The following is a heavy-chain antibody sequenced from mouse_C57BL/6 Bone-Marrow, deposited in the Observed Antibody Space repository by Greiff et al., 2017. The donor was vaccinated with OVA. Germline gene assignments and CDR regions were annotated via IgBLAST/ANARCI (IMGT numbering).Heavy chain of an antibody. Sequence: EVQLQESGPGLVKPSQSLSLTCSVTGYSITSGYYWNWIRQFPGNKLEWMGYISYDGSNNYNPSLKNRISITRDTSKNQFFLKLKSVTTEDTATYYCAREREDGSPYDFDYWGQGTTLTVSS. CDR1: GYSITSGYY. D-gene: IGHD1-1*01. CDR2: ISYDGSN. CDR3: AREREDGSPYDFDY. J-gene: IGHJ2*01. V-gene: IGHV3-6*01.